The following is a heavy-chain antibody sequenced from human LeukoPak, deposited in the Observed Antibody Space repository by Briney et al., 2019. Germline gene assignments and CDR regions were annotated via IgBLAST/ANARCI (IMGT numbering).Heavy chain of an antibody. J-gene: IGHJ4*02. CDR2: INPDGSGK. V-gene: IGHV3-7*01. Sequence: GGSLRLSCEASGFTLSTYWMNWARHVPGEGLDWVANINPDGSGKRYVDSVKGRFTIARDNADNSLSLQMNSLRAEDTAVYYCASWGAGGNSWGQGTLVIVSS. CDR1: GFTLSTYW. CDR3: ASWGAGGNS. D-gene: IGHD3-16*01.